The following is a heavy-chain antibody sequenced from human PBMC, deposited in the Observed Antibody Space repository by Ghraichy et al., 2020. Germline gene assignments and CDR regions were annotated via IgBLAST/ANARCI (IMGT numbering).Heavy chain of an antibody. CDR1: GGSVSSGSYY. CDR3: ARESYGDYVRYGMDV. V-gene: IGHV4-61*01. J-gene: IGHJ6*02. D-gene: IGHD4-17*01. Sequence: SQTLSLTCTVSGGSVSSGSYYWSWIRQPPGEGLEWIAYIFYSGSSNYNPSLKSRVTISVDTSKNQFSLKLSSATAADTAVYYCARESYGDYVRYGMDVWGQGTTVTVSS. CDR2: IFYSGSS.